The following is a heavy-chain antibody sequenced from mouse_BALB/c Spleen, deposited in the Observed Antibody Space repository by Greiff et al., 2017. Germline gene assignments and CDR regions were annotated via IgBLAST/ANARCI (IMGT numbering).Heavy chain of an antibody. Sequence: EVKLMESGGGLVKPGGSLKLSCAASGFTFSSYAMSWVRQSPEKRLEWVAEISSGGSYTYYPDTVTGRITISRDNAKNTLYLEMSSLRSEDTAMYYCANYSYDFAYWGQGTLVTVSA. D-gene: IGHD2-12*01. CDR1: GFTFSSYA. J-gene: IGHJ3*01. CDR2: ISSGGSYT. V-gene: IGHV5-9-4*01. CDR3: ANYSYDFAY.